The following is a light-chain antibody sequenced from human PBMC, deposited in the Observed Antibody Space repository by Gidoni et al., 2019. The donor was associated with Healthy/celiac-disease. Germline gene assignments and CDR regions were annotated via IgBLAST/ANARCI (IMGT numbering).Light chain of an antibody. CDR3: QQSYSTLFT. J-gene: IGKJ3*01. V-gene: IGKV1-39*01. CDR1: QSISSY. Sequence: DIQMTQSPSSLSASVGDRVTLTCRPSQSISSYLNWYQQKPGKAPKLLIYAASSLQSGVPARFSGSGSGTDFTLTISRLQPEDFATYYCQQSYSTLFTFGRGTKVDIK. CDR2: AAS.